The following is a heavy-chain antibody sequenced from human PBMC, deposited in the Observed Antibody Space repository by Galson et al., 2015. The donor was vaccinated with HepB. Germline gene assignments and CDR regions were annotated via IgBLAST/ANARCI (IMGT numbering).Heavy chain of an antibody. J-gene: IGHJ4*02. CDR2: ISGDTYGK. CDR1: GFIFKDYA. V-gene: IGHV3-23*01. D-gene: IGHD6-19*01. Sequence: SLRLSCAGSGFIFKDYALTWVRQAPGKGLQWVAGISGDTYGKYYTDSVKGRFTISRDNSNNRLYLQMTDMRADDTATYYCAKGRGWDTVFDYWGQGALVTVS. CDR3: AKGRGWDTVFDY.